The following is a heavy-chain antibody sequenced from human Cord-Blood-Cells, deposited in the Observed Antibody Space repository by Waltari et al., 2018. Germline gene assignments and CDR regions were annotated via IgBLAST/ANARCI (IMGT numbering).Heavy chain of an antibody. V-gene: IGHV3-30*02. CDR1: GFSFSSYV. D-gene: IGHD6-13*01. J-gene: IGHJ3*02. CDR3: AKAPIAAGDAFDI. CDR2: IRYDGSNK. Sequence: QVQLVESGGGVVQPGGSLSLSCSASGFSFSSYVLHCVRQAPGKGLEWGAFIRYDGSNKYYADSVKGRFTISRDNSKNTLYLQMNSLRAEDTAVYYCAKAPIAAGDAFDIWGQGTMVTVSS.